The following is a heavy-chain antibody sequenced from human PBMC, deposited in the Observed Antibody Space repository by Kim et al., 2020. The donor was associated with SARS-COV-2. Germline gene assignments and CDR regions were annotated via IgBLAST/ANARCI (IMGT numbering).Heavy chain of an antibody. V-gene: IGHV5-51*01. CDR2: IYPDDSAT. CDR1: RDTFISYY. J-gene: IGHJ6*02. D-gene: IGHD1-1*01. Sequence: GESLKISCKGSRDTFISYYIAWVRQMPGKGLEWMGIIYPDDSATTYNPFFQGLVTISADQSISTAYLQLTSLKASDSAIYYCARPTSPYNFYGMDVWGQGTTVTVSS. CDR3: ARPTSPYNFYGMDV.